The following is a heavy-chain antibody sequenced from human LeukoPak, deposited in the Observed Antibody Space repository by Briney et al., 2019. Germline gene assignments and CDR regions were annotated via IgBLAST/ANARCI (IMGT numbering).Heavy chain of an antibody. V-gene: IGHV4-38-2*02. CDR2: IYHSGST. CDR3: ARVGGDYVLHYYYYYMDV. CDR1: GYSISSGYY. D-gene: IGHD4-17*01. Sequence: PSETLSLTCTVSGYSISSGYYWGWIRQPPGKGLEWIGSIYHSGSTYYNPSLKSRVTISVDTSKNQFSLKLSSVTAADTAVYYCARVGGDYVLHYYYYYMDVWGKGTTVTVSS. J-gene: IGHJ6*03.